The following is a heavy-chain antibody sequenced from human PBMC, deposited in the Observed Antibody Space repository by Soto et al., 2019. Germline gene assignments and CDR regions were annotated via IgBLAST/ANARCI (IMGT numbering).Heavy chain of an antibody. CDR2: ISYDGSNK. Sequence: GGSLRLSCAASGFTFSSYGMHWVRQAPGKGLEWVAVISYDGSNKYYADSVKGRFTISRDNSKNTLYLQMNSLRAEDTAVYYCAKGPLEVVVAVDTYYFDYWGQGTLVTVSS. D-gene: IGHD2-15*01. J-gene: IGHJ4*02. CDR3: AKGPLEVVVAVDTYYFDY. V-gene: IGHV3-30*18. CDR1: GFTFSSYG.